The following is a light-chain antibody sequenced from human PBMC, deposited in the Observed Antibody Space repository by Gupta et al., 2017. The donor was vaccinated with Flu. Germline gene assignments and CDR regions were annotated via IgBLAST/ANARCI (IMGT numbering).Light chain of an antibody. Sequence: QSLLTPPPSVSGAPGPTVTISCTGGSYNIGAGFDVDWYQQLPGTAPKLLSYGNTNRPSGVPDRCSGSKSGTSASLAITGLQAEDEADDYCQSYDSSLSARYVFGTGNKVNV. V-gene: IGLV1-40*01. CDR2: GNT. CDR1: SYNIGAGFD. J-gene: IGLJ1*01. CDR3: QSYDSSLSARYV.